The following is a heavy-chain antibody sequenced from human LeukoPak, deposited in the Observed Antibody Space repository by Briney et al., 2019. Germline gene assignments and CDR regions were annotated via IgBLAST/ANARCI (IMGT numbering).Heavy chain of an antibody. CDR3: ARIRYSSSWSTSGGHFDP. CDR2: MNPNSGNT. Sequence: ASVKVSCKASGYTFTNYGITWMRQAPGQGLEWMGWMNPNSGNTGYAQKFQGRVTITRNTSISTAYMELSSLRSEDTAVYYCARIRYSSSWSTSGGHFDPWGQGTLVTVSS. J-gene: IGHJ5*02. CDR1: GYTFTNYG. V-gene: IGHV1-8*03. D-gene: IGHD6-13*01.